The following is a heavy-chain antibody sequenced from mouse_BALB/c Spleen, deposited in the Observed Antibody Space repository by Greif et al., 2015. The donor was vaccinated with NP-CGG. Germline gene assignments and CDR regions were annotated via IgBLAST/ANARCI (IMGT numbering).Heavy chain of an antibody. CDR2: ISYDGSN. CDR1: GYPITSGYY. V-gene: IGHV3-6*02. CDR3: ARGGSSYDY. Sequence: EVQLQQSGPGLVKPSQSLSLTCSVTGYPITSGYYWNWIRQFPGNKLEWMGYISYDGSNNYNPSLKNRISITRDTSKNQFFLKLNSVTTEDTATYYCARGGSSYDYWCQGTTLTVSS. D-gene: IGHD1-1*01. J-gene: IGHJ2*01.